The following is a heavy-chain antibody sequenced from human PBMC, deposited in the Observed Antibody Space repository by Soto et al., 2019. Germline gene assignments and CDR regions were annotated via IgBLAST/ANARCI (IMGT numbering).Heavy chain of an antibody. CDR1: GFTFSSYA. D-gene: IGHD3-22*01. Sequence: EVQLLESGGGLVQPGGSLRLSCAASGFTFSSYAMSWVRQAPGKGLEWVSAISGSGGSTYYADYVKGRFTISRDNSKNTLYLQMNSLRAEDTAVYYCAKVAVKVGSGYPPEYFDYWGQGTLVTVSS. CDR3: AKVAVKVGSGYPPEYFDY. J-gene: IGHJ4*02. V-gene: IGHV3-23*01. CDR2: ISGSGGST.